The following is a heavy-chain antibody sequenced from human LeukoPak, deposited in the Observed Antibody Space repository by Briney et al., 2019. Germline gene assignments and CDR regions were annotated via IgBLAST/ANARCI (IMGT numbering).Heavy chain of an antibody. CDR3: ATARYYDILTGLNWFDP. CDR1: GYSVSELS. CDR2: FDREDDVP. Sequence: ASVKVSCKVSGYSVSELSMHWVRQAPGLGLEWMGGFDREDDVPVYAQQFQGRVTMTEDTSTDTAYMELSSLRSEDTAVYYCATARYYDILTGLNWFDPWGQGTLVTVSS. V-gene: IGHV1-24*01. J-gene: IGHJ5*02. D-gene: IGHD3-9*01.